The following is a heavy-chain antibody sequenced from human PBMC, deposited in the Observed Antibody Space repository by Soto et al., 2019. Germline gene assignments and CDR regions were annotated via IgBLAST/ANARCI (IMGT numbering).Heavy chain of an antibody. CDR3: GSGSIGATTCFDY. CDR1: GYSISTDYY. Sequence: PSETLSLTCAVSGYSISTDYYWGWILRPPGKRLEWVACRYPSGSTYYNPSLKSRVTRSVDTSKNQFSLKLSSVTAADPAVYYCGSGSIGATTCFDYLGQGSMVTASS. CDR2: RYPSGST. J-gene: IGHJ4*02. D-gene: IGHD1-26*01. V-gene: IGHV4-38-2*01.